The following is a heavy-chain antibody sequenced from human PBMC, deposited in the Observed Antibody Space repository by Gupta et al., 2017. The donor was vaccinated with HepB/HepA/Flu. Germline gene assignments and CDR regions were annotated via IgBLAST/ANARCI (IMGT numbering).Heavy chain of an antibody. CDR2: IYYSGNT. CDR1: GDSIDRGAHY. Sequence: QVQLQESGPGLVRPSETLSLTCTVSGDSIDRGAHYWTWVRQFPGKGLEWIGYIYYSGNTYYNPSLKSRISMSVDTSKNQFSLKLTSVNAADTAVYYCAREFPSIGGYFDFWGQGALVTVTS. CDR3: AREFPSIGGYFDF. D-gene: IGHD3-10*01. J-gene: IGHJ4*02. V-gene: IGHV4-31*03.